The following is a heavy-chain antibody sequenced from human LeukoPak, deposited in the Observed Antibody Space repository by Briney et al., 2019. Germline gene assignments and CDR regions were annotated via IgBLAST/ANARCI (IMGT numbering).Heavy chain of an antibody. CDR2: IIPILGIA. D-gene: IGHD5-12*01. J-gene: IGHJ4*02. CDR1: GGTFSSYA. CDR3: ARARGYSGYHPIDY. Sequence: GASVEVSCKASGGTFSSYAISWVRQAPGQGLEWMGRIIPILGIANYAQKFQGRVTITADKSTSTAYMELSSLRSEDTAVYYCARARGYSGYHPIDYWGQGTLVTVSS. V-gene: IGHV1-69*04.